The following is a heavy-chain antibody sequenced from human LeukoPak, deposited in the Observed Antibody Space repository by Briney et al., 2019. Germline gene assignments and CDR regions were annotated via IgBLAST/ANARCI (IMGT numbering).Heavy chain of an antibody. V-gene: IGHV4-34*01. D-gene: IGHD3-22*01. CDR1: GGAFSGYY. CDR3: ARVGIYDSSGYSI. Sequence: KTSETLSLTCAVYGGAFSGYYWNWIRQPPGKGLEWIGEINHSGSTNYNPSLKSRVTISLDTSKNQFSLKLSSVTAADTAVYYCARVGIYDSSGYSIWGQGTLVTVSS. J-gene: IGHJ4*02. CDR2: INHSGST.